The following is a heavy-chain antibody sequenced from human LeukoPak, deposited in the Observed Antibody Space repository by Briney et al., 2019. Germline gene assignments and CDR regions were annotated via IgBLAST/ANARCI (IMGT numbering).Heavy chain of an antibody. V-gene: IGHV5-51*01. CDR3: ARDLRDTLDI. J-gene: IGHJ3*02. Sequence: GESLKISCEGSGFNFNSYWIAWVRQMPGKGLEWVGIIYPGDSDSRYSRSFEGQVTISADKSINTAYLQWSSLKASDTAMYYCARDLRDTLDIWGRGTMVTVSS. CDR2: IYPGDSDS. CDR1: GFNFNSYW.